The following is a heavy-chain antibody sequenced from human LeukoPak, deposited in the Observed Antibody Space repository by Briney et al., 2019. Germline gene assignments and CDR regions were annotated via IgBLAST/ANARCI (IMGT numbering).Heavy chain of an antibody. CDR2: IYTSGST. Sequence: SETLSLTCTVSGGSISSYYWSWIRQPAGKGLERIGRIYTSGSTNYNPSLKSRVTMSVDTSKNQFSLKLSSVTAADTAVYYCARDPTGAYYYGSGSYLYFDYWGQGTLVNVSS. J-gene: IGHJ4*02. CDR3: ARDPTGAYYYGSGSYLYFDY. D-gene: IGHD3-10*01. V-gene: IGHV4-4*07. CDR1: GGSISSYY.